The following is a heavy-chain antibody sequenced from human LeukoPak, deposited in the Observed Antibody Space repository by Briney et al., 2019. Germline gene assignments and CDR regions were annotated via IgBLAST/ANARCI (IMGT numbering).Heavy chain of an antibody. J-gene: IGHJ4*02. CDR3: ARTAVTDFDQ. CDR2: ISGSSSYM. Sequence: GGSLRLSCAASGFTFSTYSMNWVRQAPRRGLEWVSSISGSSSYMFYADSVKGRFTISRDNAKNSLYLQMNSLRVEDTAVYYCARTAVTDFDQWGQGTLVTVSS. V-gene: IGHV3-21*01. CDR1: GFTFSTYS. D-gene: IGHD4-17*01.